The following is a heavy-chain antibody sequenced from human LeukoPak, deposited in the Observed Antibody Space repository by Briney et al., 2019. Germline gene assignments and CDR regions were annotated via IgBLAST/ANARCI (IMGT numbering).Heavy chain of an antibody. Sequence: PGGSLRLSCAASGFTFSSYWMSWVRQAPGKGLEWVANIKQDGSEKYYVDSVKGRFTISRDNAKNSLYLQMNSLRAEDTAVYYCAREGNRDYGDYVLGYWGQGTLVTVSS. V-gene: IGHV3-7*01. CDR1: GFTFSSYW. CDR3: AREGNRDYGDYVLGY. CDR2: IKQDGSEK. D-gene: IGHD4-17*01. J-gene: IGHJ4*02.